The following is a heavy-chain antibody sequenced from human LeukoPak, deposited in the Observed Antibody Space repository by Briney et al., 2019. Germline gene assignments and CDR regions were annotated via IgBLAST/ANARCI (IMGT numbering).Heavy chain of an antibody. Sequence: SETLSLTCTVSGDSISSSSYYWGWIRQPPGKGLEWIGSVYYSGSASYNPSLKSRVTISVGTSKNQFSLELNSVTAADTAVYYCAREGNYYGSGSYHWFDPWGQGTLVTVSS. CDR1: GDSISSSSYY. CDR2: VYYSGSA. CDR3: AREGNYYGSGSYHWFDP. J-gene: IGHJ5*02. D-gene: IGHD3-10*01. V-gene: IGHV4-39*07.